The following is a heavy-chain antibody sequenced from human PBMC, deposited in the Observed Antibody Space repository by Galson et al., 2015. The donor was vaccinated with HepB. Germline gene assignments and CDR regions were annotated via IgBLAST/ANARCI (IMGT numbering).Heavy chain of an antibody. J-gene: IGHJ6*02. D-gene: IGHD6-19*01. CDR2: ISAYNGNT. CDR3: ARVAGAEHYYYYGMDV. V-gene: IGHV1-18*04. CDR1: GYTFTSYG. Sequence: SVKVSCKASGYTFTSYGISWVRQAPGQGLEWMGWISAYNGNTNYAQKLQGRVTMTTDTSTSTAYMELRSLRSDDTAVYYCARVAGAEHYYYYGMDVWGQGTTVTVSS.